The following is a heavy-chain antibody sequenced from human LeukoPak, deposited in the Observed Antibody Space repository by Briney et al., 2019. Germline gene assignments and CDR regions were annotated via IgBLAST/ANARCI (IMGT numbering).Heavy chain of an antibody. D-gene: IGHD3-16*02. CDR2: IYYSGST. J-gene: IGHJ4*02. Sequence: SETLSLTCTVSGGSISSYYWSWIRQPPGKGLEWIGYIYYSGSTNYNPSLKSRVTISVDTSKNQFSLKLSSVTAEDTAVYYCARDAYDYVWGSYRQYFDHWGQGTLVTVSS. CDR3: ARDAYDYVWGSYRQYFDH. CDR1: GGSISSYY. V-gene: IGHV4-59*12.